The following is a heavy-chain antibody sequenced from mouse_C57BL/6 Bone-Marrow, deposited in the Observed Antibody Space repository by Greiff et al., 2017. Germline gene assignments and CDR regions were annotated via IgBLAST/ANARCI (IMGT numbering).Heavy chain of an antibody. CDR1: GYTFTSYW. CDR3: ARDGSYYYGISPY. CDR2: IYPGSGST. J-gene: IGHJ2*01. V-gene: IGHV1-55*01. Sequence: QVQLQQPGAELVKPGASVKLSCKASGYTFTSYWITWVKQRPGQGLEWIGDIYPGSGSTNYNEKFKSKATLTVEPASSTAYMQLSSLTSEDSAVYYCARDGSYYYGISPYWGQGTTLTVSS. D-gene: IGHD1-1*01.